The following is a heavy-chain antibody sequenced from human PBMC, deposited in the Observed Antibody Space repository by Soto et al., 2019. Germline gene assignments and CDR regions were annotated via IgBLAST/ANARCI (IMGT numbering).Heavy chain of an antibody. V-gene: IGHV1-18*04. D-gene: IGHD2-2*01. Sequence: ASVKVSCKASGYTFTSYGISWVRQAPGQGLEWMGWISAYNGNTNYAQKLQGRVTMTTDTSTSTAYMELRSLRSDDTAGYYCARGVIVVVPAAEPGWFDPWGQGTLVTVSS. J-gene: IGHJ5*02. CDR3: ARGVIVVVPAAEPGWFDP. CDR2: ISAYNGNT. CDR1: GYTFTSYG.